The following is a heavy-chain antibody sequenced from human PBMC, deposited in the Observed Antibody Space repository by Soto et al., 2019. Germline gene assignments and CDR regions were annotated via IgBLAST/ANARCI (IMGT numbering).Heavy chain of an antibody. Sequence: SETLSLTCAVSGGSITSSNWWSWVRQPPGKGLEWIGEIYHSGSTNYNPSLKSRVTISVDKSNNQFSLGLSSVTAADTAVYYCARGLITGSQYSGGWYYFDAWGQGSQVTVAS. CDR1: GGSITSSNW. D-gene: IGHD1-26*01. CDR2: IYHSGST. J-gene: IGHJ4*02. CDR3: ARGLITGSQYSGGWYYFDA. V-gene: IGHV4-4*02.